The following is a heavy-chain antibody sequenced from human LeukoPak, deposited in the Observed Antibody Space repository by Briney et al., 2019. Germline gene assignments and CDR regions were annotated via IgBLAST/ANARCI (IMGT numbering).Heavy chain of an antibody. V-gene: IGHV4-34*01. Sequence: SETLSLTCAVYGGSFSGYYWSWIRQPPGKGLEWIGEINHSGSTSYNPSLKSRVTISVDTSKNQFSLKLSSVTAADTAVYYCATAQDAHDAFDIWGQGTMVTVSS. CDR3: ATAQDAHDAFDI. J-gene: IGHJ3*02. CDR1: GGSFSGYY. CDR2: INHSGST.